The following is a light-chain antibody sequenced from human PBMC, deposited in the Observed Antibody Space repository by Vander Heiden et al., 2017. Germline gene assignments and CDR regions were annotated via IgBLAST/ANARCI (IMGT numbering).Light chain of an antibody. CDR2: AVS. J-gene: IGLJ2*01. V-gene: IGLV2-23*02. CDR1: TNYVGSDNL. Sequence: QSALTQPASGSGSPGPSITISSTGTTNYVGSDNLVSWYQQHPAKAPNLLIFAVSQRPSGLSNRFSGSKSGNTASLTISGLQAEDDADYYCCSYAGSSTFVVFGGGTKLTVL. CDR3: CSYAGSSTFVV.